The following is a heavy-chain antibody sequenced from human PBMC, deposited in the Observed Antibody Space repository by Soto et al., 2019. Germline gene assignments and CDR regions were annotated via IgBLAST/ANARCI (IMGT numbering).Heavy chain of an antibody. CDR2: ISGYNGNT. J-gene: IGHJ4*02. V-gene: IGHV1-18*01. D-gene: IGHD3-22*01. CDR3: TRDRWCFAHDNSGYYPYYFDY. Sequence: APLEVLCKVSGYGFRGQGVIWVRQAHGQRFEWMGWISGYNGNTDYAPKFQGRLSLTTDTSTSTAYMELRGLRFDDTAVYFCTRDRWCFAHDNSGYYPYYFDYWGQGSLVTVSA. CDR1: GYGFRGQG.